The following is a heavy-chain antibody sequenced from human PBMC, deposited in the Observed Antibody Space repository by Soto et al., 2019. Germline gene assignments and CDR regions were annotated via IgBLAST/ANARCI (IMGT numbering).Heavy chain of an antibody. CDR3: ATQEVGGTYVYTFDP. J-gene: IGHJ5*02. CDR1: GGSITSSSYY. D-gene: IGHD1-26*01. V-gene: IGHV4-39*01. Sequence: QLHLRESGPGLVKPSETLSLTCTVSGGSITSSSYYWGWIRQPPGKGLEWIGRIYYSGSTYYNPSLKCRVTISVDQSKNQFSLKLSSVTAADTAVYYCATQEVGGTYVYTFDPWGQGTLVTVSS. CDR2: IYYSGST.